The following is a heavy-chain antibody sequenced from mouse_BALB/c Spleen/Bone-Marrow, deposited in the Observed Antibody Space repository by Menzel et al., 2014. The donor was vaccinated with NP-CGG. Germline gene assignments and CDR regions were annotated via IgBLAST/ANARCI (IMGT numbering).Heavy chain of an antibody. CDR2: ISDGGSYT. CDR3: ARDSYYYGSSNWYFDV. V-gene: IGHV5-4*02. CDR1: GFTFSDYY. D-gene: IGHD1-1*01. Sequence: EVKVEESGGGLVKPGGSLKLSCAASGFTFSDYYMYWVRQTPEKGLEWVATISDGGSYTYYPDSVKGRFTISRDNAKNSLYLQMTSLKSEDTAMYYCARDSYYYGSSNWYFDVWGAGTTVTVSS. J-gene: IGHJ1*01.